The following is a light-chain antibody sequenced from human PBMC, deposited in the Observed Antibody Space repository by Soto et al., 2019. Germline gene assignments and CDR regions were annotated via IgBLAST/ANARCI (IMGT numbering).Light chain of an antibody. J-gene: IGKJ5*01. CDR2: DAS. CDR3: QQRSNWPPIT. CDR1: QSVSSY. Sequence: EIVLTQSPATLSLSPGERATLSCRASQSVSSYLAWYQQKPGQAPRLLIYDASNRATGIPPRFSGSGSGTDFPLTISSLAPEDFAVYYCQQRSNWPPITFGQGTRLEIK. V-gene: IGKV3-11*01.